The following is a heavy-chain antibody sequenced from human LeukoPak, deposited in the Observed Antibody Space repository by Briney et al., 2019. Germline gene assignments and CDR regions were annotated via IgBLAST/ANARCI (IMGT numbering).Heavy chain of an antibody. D-gene: IGHD2-2*02. Sequence: SKTLSLTCTVSGGSISSYYWSWIRQPPGKGLEWIGYSYYSGSTNYNPSLKSRVTISVDTSKNQFSLKLSSVTAADTAVYYCARQIVVVPAAINWFDPWGQGTLVTVSS. CDR2: SYYSGST. CDR1: GGSISSYY. J-gene: IGHJ5*02. V-gene: IGHV4-59*01. CDR3: ARQIVVVPAAINWFDP.